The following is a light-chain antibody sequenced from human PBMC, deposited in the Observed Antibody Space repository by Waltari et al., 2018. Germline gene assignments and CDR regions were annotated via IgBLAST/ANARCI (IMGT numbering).Light chain of an antibody. CDR2: GAS. J-gene: IGKJ1*01. CDR1: QSVSRA. Sequence: ATLSCRASQSVSRALAWYQQKPGQAPRLLIYGASNRATGIPDRFSGSGSGTDFSLTISSLEPEDFVVYYCQHYLRLPATFGQGTKVEIK. V-gene: IGKV3-20*01. CDR3: QHYLRLPAT.